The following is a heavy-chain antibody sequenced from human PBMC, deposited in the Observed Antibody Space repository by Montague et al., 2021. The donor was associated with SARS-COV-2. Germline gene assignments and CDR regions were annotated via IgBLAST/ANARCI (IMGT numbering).Heavy chain of an antibody. CDR2: IDWDDDK. CDR3: AREIAGATVLDY. Sequence: LALVKPTQTLTLTCTFSGFSLSTSGMCVSWIRQPPGKALEWLARIDWDDDKYYSTSLKTRLTISKDTSKNQVVLTMTNMDPVDTATYYCAREIAGATVLDYWGQGTLVTVSS. D-gene: IGHD1-26*01. J-gene: IGHJ4*02. CDR1: GFSLSTSGMC. V-gene: IGHV2-70*11.